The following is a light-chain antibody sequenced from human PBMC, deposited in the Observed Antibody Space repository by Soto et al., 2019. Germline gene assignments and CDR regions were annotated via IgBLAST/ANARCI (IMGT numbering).Light chain of an antibody. V-gene: IGKV3D-20*02. CDR2: GAS. J-gene: IGKJ2*01. Sequence: EIVLTQTPGTLSLSPGERATLSCRASQSVTSSHLAWYQQKPGQAPRLLIYGASTRATGIPDRFSGSGSDTDFSLTITSLEPEDFAVYYCQQRSTWLYTFGQGTKLEV. CDR3: QQRSTWLYT. CDR1: QSVTSSH.